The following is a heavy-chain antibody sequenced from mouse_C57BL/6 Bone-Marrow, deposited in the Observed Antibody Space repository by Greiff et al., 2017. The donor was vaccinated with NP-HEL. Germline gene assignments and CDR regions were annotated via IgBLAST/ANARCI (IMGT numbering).Heavy chain of an antibody. J-gene: IGHJ2*01. V-gene: IGHV1-50*01. Sequence: QVQLQQPGAELVKPGASVKLSCKASGYTFTSYWMQWVKQRPGQGLEWIGEIDPSDSYTNYNQKFKCKATLPVDTSSSPAYMPLSSLTSDDSAVFYRARRGLRRGRDIDYWGQGTTLTVST. CDR1: GYTFTSYW. CDR2: IDPSDSYT. CDR3: ARRGLRRGRDIDY. D-gene: IGHD2-4*01.